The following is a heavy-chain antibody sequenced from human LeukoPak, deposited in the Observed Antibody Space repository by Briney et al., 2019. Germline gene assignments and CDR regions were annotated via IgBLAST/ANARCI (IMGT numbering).Heavy chain of an antibody. CDR3: AKGGPLGDTNRFDH. J-gene: IGHJ4*02. CDR1: GFTVSSNS. Sequence: GGSLRLSCTVSGFTVSSNSMSWVRQAPGKGLEWVALLAYDGTNQYYADFVKGRFTISRDNSKNTVFLQMNSLRPQDTAIYYCAKGGPLGDTNRFDHWGQGTLVTVSS. D-gene: IGHD5-18*01. V-gene: IGHV3-30*04. CDR2: LAYDGTNQ.